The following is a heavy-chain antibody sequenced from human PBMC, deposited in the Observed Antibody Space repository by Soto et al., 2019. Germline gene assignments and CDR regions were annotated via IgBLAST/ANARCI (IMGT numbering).Heavy chain of an antibody. V-gene: IGHV4-30-2*01. J-gene: IGHJ5*02. CDR2: IYHSGNT. Sequence: SETLSLTCAVSGGSISSGGYSWSWIRPPPGKGLEWIGYIYHSGNTYYNPSLKSRVSISVDRSKNQFSLKLSSVPAASRAVYYCARPPCPWGQETLGTVSS. CDR3: ARPPCP. CDR1: GGSISSGGYS.